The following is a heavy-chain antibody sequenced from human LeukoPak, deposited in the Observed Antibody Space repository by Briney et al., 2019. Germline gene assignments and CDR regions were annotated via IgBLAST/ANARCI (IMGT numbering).Heavy chain of an antibody. Sequence: PSETLSFTCTVSGGSISSYYWNWIRQAPGKGLEWIGYIHYSGSTNHNSSLKSRVTISVDTSKNQYSLKLSSVTAADTAVYYCARDGVAGGFDYWGQGTLVTVSS. J-gene: IGHJ4*02. D-gene: IGHD6-19*01. CDR3: ARDGVAGGFDY. V-gene: IGHV4-59*01. CDR2: IHYSGST. CDR1: GGSISSYY.